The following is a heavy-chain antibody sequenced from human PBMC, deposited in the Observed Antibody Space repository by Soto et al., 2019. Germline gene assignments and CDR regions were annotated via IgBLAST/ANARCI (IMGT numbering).Heavy chain of an antibody. D-gene: IGHD6-19*01. CDR1: GGSFSGYY. V-gene: IGHV4-34*01. CDR3: ARVGGIAVAGTYNYYGMDV. Sequence: SETLSLTCAVYGGSFSGYYWSWIRQPPGKGLEWIGEINHSGSTNYNPSLKSRVTISVDTSKNQFSLKLNSVTAADTAVYYCARVGGIAVAGTYNYYGMDVWGQGTTVTASS. J-gene: IGHJ6*02. CDR2: INHSGST.